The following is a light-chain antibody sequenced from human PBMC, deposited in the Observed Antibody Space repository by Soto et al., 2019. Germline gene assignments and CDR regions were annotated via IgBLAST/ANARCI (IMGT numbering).Light chain of an antibody. J-gene: IGLJ1*01. CDR3: AAWDDSLNGFYV. CDR2: GNT. V-gene: IGLV1-40*01. CDR1: GSNIGAGYD. Sequence: QSVLTQPPSVSGAPGQRVTLSCTGSGSNIGAGYDVDWYQHLPSTAPKVLIYGNTNRPSGVPDRFSGSKSGTSASLAITGLQAEDEADYYCAAWDDSLNGFYVFGTGTKLTVL.